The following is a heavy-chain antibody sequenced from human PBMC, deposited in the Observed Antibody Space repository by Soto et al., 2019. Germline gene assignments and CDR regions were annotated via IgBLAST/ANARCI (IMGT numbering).Heavy chain of an antibody. J-gene: IGHJ4*02. V-gene: IGHV3-30-3*01. Sequence: PWGSLRLSCAASGFTFVSYAIRCVRQAPGKGLEWVAVISYDGSNKYYAGSVKGRFTISRDNSKNTLYLQMNSLRAEDTAVYYCATGNYGHPFDYWGQGTLVTVSS. CDR3: ATGNYGHPFDY. CDR1: GFTFVSYA. D-gene: IGHD4-17*01. CDR2: ISYDGSNK.